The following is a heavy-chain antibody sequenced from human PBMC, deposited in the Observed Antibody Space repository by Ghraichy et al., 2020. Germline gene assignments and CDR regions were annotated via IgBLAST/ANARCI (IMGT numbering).Heavy chain of an antibody. CDR2: IIPIFGTA. CDR3: ARDIEWELLGGWFDP. J-gene: IGHJ5*02. D-gene: IGHD1-26*01. CDR1: GGTFSSYA. Sequence: SVKVSCKASGGTFSSYAISWVRQAPGQGLEWMGGIIPIFGTANYAQKFQGRVTITADESTSTAYMELSSLRSEDTAVYYCARDIEWELLGGWFDPWGQGTLVTVSS. V-gene: IGHV1-69*13.